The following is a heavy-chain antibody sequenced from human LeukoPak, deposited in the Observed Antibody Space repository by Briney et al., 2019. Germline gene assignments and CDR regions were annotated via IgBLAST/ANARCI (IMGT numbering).Heavy chain of an antibody. V-gene: IGHV1-18*01. CDR3: ASGTRGAFDI. D-gene: IGHD3-10*01. CDR2: ISVYNGNT. J-gene: IGHJ3*02. CDR1: GYTFTSYG. Sequence: ASVTVSCKASGYTFTSYGISWVRQAPGQGLEWMGWISVYNGNTNYAQKLQGRVTMTTDTSTSTDYMELRSLRSDATAVYYCASGTRGAFDIWGQGTMVTVSS.